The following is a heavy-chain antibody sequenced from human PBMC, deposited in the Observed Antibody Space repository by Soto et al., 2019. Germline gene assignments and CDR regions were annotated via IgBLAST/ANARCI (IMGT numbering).Heavy chain of an antibody. CDR3: ARVEMDYYETEGGY. Sequence: GGSLRLSCAASGFTFSSYWMHWVRQAPGKGLVWVSRINSDGTSTSYADSVKGRFTISRDNAKNTLYLQMNSLRPEDTALYYCARVEMDYYETEGGYWSQGTLVTVSS. CDR1: GFTFSSYW. D-gene: IGHD3-22*01. V-gene: IGHV3-74*01. J-gene: IGHJ4*02. CDR2: INSDGTST.